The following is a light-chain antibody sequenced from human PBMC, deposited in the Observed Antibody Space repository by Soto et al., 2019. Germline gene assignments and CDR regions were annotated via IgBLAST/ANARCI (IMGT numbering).Light chain of an antibody. Sequence: QSVLTQPPSASGTPGQRVTISCSGGSSNIGSKTVNWYQQLPGTAPKLLIYTDNQRPSGVPDRFSGSKSGTSASLAISGLQSEDEADYYCVAWDASLNGYVFGTGTKVTVL. V-gene: IGLV1-44*01. CDR3: VAWDASLNGYV. J-gene: IGLJ1*01. CDR2: TDN. CDR1: SSNIGSKT.